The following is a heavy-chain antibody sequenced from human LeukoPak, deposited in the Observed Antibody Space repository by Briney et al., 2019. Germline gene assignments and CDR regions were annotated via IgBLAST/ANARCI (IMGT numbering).Heavy chain of an antibody. CDR1: GDSISIYY. CDR2: IDHTVST. J-gene: IGHJ6*03. D-gene: IGHD6-13*01. Sequence: SETLSLTCSVSGDSISIYYWNWIRQPPGKGLEWIGYIDHTVSTNYNPSLNSRVTISRDTSTNHFSLTLSSVTAADTAVYFCARGRVSSSSWQSVYYYYLYMDVWGKGSTVTVSS. V-gene: IGHV4-59*01. CDR3: ARGRVSSSSWQSVYYYYLYMDV.